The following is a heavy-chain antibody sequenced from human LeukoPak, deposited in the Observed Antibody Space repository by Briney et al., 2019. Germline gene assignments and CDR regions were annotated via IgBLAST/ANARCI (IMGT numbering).Heavy chain of an antibody. J-gene: IGHJ5*02. V-gene: IGHV4-39*01. CDR2: IYYSGST. Sequence: SETLSLTCTVSGGSISSSSYYWGWIRQPPGKGLEWIGSIYYSGSTYYNPSLKSRVTISVDTSKNQFSLKLSSVTAADTAVYYCARRIMITFGGVIVTWFDPWGQGTLVTVSS. CDR3: ARRIMITFGGVIVTWFDP. CDR1: GGSISSSSYY. D-gene: IGHD3-16*02.